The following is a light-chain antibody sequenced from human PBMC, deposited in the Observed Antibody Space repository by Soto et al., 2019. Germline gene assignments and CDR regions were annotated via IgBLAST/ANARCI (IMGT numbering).Light chain of an antibody. CDR1: SSDVGGYNY. CDR3: SSYRTGGPFV. CDR2: EVS. V-gene: IGLV2-14*01. Sequence: QSVLTQPASVSGSPGQSIAISCTGTSSDVGGYNYVSWYQQLPGKAPKLLISEVSNRPSGVSHSFSGSKSGNTASLTISGLQAEDEADYYCSSYRTGGPFVFGPGTKLTVL. J-gene: IGLJ1*01.